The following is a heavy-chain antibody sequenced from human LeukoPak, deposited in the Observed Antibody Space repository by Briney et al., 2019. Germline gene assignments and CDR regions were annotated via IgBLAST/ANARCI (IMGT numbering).Heavy chain of an antibody. D-gene: IGHD3-10*01. V-gene: IGHV1-3*01. CDR1: GSTFTSYA. J-gene: IGHJ4*02. CDR2: INAGNGNT. CDR3: ARVRGLLWFGELFQ. Sequence: ASVKLSCTASGSTFTSYAMHWVRQAHGQRLERMGWINAGNGNTKYSQKFQGRVTITRDTSASTAYMELSSLRSEDTAVYYCARVRGLLWFGELFQWGQGTLVTVSS.